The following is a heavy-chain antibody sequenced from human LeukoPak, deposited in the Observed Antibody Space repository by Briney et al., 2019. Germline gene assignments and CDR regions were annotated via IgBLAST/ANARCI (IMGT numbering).Heavy chain of an antibody. D-gene: IGHD3-10*01. V-gene: IGHV3-74*01. Sequence: GGSLRLSCAASGFTFSSYWMHWVRQAPGKGLVWVSRINSDGSSTSYADSVKGRFTISRDNAKNTLYLQMNSLRAEDTAVYYCARVGAPYYYGSGTASYYYCGMDVWGQGTTVTVSS. CDR2: INSDGSST. CDR3: ARVGAPYYYGSGTASYYYCGMDV. J-gene: IGHJ6*02. CDR1: GFTFSSYW.